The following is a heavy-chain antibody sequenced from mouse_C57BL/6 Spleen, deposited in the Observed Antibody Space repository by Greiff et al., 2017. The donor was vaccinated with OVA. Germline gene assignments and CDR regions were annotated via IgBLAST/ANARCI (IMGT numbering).Heavy chain of an antibody. CDR2: IDPSDSCT. J-gene: IGHJ2*01. D-gene: IGHD2-5*01. V-gene: IGHV1-50*01. CDR3: ARGDSNYYFDY. Sequence: VKLQQPGAELVKPGASVKLSCKASGYTFTSYWMQWVKQRPGQGLEWIGEIDPSDSCTNYNQKFKGKATLTVDTSSSTAYMQLSSLTSEDSAVYYCARGDSNYYFDYWGQGTTLTVSS. CDR1: GYTFTSYW.